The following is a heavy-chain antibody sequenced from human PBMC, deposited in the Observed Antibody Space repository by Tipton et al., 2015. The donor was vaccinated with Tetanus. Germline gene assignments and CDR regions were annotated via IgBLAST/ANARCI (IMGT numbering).Heavy chain of an antibody. D-gene: IGHD3-10*01. J-gene: IGHJ5*02. CDR1: GGSISSGGYY. CDR2: IYYSGST. Sequence: LRLSCTVSGGSISSGGYYWSWIRQHPGKGLEWIGYIYYSGSTYYNPSLKSRLTISVDTSKDQFSLKLSSVTAADTAVYYCARGDMVRGVIWFDPWGQGTLVTVSS. CDR3: ARGDMVRGVIWFDP. V-gene: IGHV4-31*03.